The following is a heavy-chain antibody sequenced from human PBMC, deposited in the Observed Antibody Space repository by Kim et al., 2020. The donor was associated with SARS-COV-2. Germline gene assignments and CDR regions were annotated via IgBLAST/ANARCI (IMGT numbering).Heavy chain of an antibody. Sequence: SETLSLTCTVSGGSSSNYFWSWIRQPLGNGLEWIGYIFYNGITNYNPSLKSRVTISVDTSKNQFSLKLSSLTAADTAVYYCARDRSLDVWGQGTTVTVSS. CDR2: IFYNGIT. V-gene: IGHV4-59*12. CDR1: GGSSSNYF. CDR3: ARDRSLDV. J-gene: IGHJ6*02.